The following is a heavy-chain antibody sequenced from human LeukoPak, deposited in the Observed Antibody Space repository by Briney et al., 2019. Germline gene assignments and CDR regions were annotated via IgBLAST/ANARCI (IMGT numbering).Heavy chain of an antibody. CDR2: IYHSGST. CDR1: GYSIRSDYY. J-gene: IGHJ4*02. CDR3: ARGEGIAAAGHLDY. Sequence: SEILSLTCTVSGYSIRSDYYWGWIRQPPGKGLEWIGSIYHSGSTYHNPSLKSRVTISVDTSKNQFSLKLSSVTAADTAVYYCARGEGIAAAGHLDYWGQGTLVTVSS. V-gene: IGHV4-38-2*02. D-gene: IGHD6-13*01.